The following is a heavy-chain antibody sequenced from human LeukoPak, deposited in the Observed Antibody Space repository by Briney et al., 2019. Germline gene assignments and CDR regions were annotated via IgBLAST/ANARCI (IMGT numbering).Heavy chain of an antibody. J-gene: IGHJ4*02. CDR3: ARDPSEDSSGWYRFDY. D-gene: IGHD6-19*01. V-gene: IGHV1-69*04. Sequence: SVKVSCKASGGTFSSYAISWVRQAPGQGLEWMGRIIPILGIANYAQKFQGRVTITADKSTSTAYMELSSLRSEDTAVYYCARDPSEDSSGWYRFDYWGQGTLVTVSS. CDR2: IIPILGIA. CDR1: GGTFSSYA.